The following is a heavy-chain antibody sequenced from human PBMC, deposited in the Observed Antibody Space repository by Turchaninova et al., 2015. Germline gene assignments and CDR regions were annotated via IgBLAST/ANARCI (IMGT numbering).Heavy chain of an antibody. CDR2: IYYSGST. D-gene: IGHD4-17*01. CDR1: GFSLSSRNW. J-gene: IGHJ4*02. V-gene: IGHV4-28*01. CDR3: ARRTVTEYYIDY. Sequence: VQLQESGPGLVMPSDTLSLPCPVPGFSLSSRNWWGWIRQPPGKGLEWSGYIYYSGSTYYNPSLKSRVTMSVDTSKNQFSLKLSSVTAVDTAVYYCARRTVTEYYIDYWGQGTLVTVSS.